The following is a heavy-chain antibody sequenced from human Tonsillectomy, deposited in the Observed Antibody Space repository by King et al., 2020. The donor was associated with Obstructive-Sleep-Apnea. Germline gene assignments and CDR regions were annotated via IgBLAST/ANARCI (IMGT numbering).Heavy chain of an antibody. Sequence: EVQLVESGGGLVKPGGSLRLSCAASGFTFNNAWMSWVRQAPGKGLEWVGRIKSKTDGGTTDYAAPVKGRFTISRDDSKNTLYLQMNSLKTEDTAVYYCTTLLWFGELLGGDYWGQGTLVTVSS. CDR1: GFTFNNAW. D-gene: IGHD3-10*01. CDR2: IKSKTDGGTT. CDR3: TTLLWFGELLGGDY. V-gene: IGHV3-15*01. J-gene: IGHJ4*02.